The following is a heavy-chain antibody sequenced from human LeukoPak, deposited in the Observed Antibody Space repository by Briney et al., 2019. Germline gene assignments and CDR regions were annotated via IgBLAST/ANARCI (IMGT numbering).Heavy chain of an antibody. Sequence: VASVKVSCKASGYTFTSYDINWVRQATGQGLEWMGWMNPNSGNTGYAQKFQGRVTMTRNTSISTAYMELSSLRSEDTAVYYCASPGPSDYYDSSGYYSYWGQGTLVTVSS. J-gene: IGHJ4*02. V-gene: IGHV1-8*01. D-gene: IGHD3-22*01. CDR3: ASPGPSDYYDSSGYYSY. CDR1: GYTFTSYD. CDR2: MNPNSGNT.